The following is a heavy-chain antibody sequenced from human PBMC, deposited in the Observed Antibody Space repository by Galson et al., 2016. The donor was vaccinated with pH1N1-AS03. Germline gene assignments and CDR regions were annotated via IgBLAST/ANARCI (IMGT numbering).Heavy chain of an antibody. Sequence: SLRLSCAASGFTFSRSWMSWVRQAPGKGLEWVANINRDGSQKNYVDSVKGRFTISRDNAKSSLNLQMNSLSAEDTAIYYCAKDSSSNEQGYWGPGTLVTGSS. CDR3: AKDSSSNEQGY. CDR1: GFTFSRSW. V-gene: IGHV3-7*01. J-gene: IGHJ4*02. CDR2: INRDGSQK. D-gene: IGHD6-6*01.